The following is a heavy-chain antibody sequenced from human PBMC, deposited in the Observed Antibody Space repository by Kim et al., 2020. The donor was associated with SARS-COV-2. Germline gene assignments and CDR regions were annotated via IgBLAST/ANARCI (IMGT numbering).Heavy chain of an antibody. V-gene: IGHV3-7*01. Sequence: DGSEKYYVDSVKGRFTISRDNAKNSLYLQMNSLRAEDTAVYYCAEGAFDIWGQGTMVTVSS. J-gene: IGHJ3*02. CDR2: DGSEK. CDR3: AEGAFDI.